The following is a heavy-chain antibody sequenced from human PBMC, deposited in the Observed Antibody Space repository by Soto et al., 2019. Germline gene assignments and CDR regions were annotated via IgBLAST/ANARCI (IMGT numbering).Heavy chain of an antibody. D-gene: IGHD3-22*01. J-gene: IGHJ4*02. CDR3: AGGAGRPEADSSGSRFDY. V-gene: IGHV1-18*01. CDR1: GYTFTSYG. CDR2: ISAYNGNT. Sequence: QVQLVQSGAEVKKPGASVKVSCKASGYTFTSYGISWVRQAPGQGLEWMGWISAYNGNTNYAQKLQGRVTMTTDTSTSTAYMELRSLRSDDTAVYYCAGGAGRPEADSSGSRFDYWGQGTLVTVSS.